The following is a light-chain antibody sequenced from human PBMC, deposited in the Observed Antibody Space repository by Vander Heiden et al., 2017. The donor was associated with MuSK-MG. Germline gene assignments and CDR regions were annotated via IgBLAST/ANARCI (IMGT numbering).Light chain of an antibody. J-gene: IGKJ2*01. Sequence: DIQMPQSPSSLSASVGDRVTITCQASQDIANYLNWYQQKSGKAPKLLIYDASNLEKGVPSRFSGSGDGRNFTFTISSLQPEDIATYFCHQFDTLPDTFGQGTKLDIK. V-gene: IGKV1-33*01. CDR3: HQFDTLPDT. CDR1: QDIANY. CDR2: DAS.